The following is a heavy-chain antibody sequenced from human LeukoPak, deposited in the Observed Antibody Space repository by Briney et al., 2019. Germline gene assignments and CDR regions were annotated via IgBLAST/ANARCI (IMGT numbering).Heavy chain of an antibody. Sequence: ESGPTLVKPTQTLTLTCTFSGFPLSTSGVGVGWIRQPPGKALEWLALIYWDDDKRYSPSLKSRLTITKDTSKNQVVLTMTNMDPVDTATYYCAHTNYDFWSGAQRFYYYMDVWRKGTTVTVSS. CDR3: AHTNYDFWSGAQRFYYYMDV. CDR2: IYWDDDK. V-gene: IGHV2-5*02. D-gene: IGHD3-3*01. J-gene: IGHJ6*03. CDR1: GFPLSTSGVG.